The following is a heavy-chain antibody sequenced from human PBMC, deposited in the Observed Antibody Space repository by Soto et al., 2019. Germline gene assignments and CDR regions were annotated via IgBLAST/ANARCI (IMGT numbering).Heavy chain of an antibody. CDR2: INPSGGST. CDR3: ARDQGITTFGVYSMYYYGMDV. J-gene: IGHJ6*02. CDR1: GYTFTSYY. V-gene: IGHV1-46*01. D-gene: IGHD3-3*01. Sequence: GASVKVSCKASGYTFTSYYIHWVRQAPGQGLEWMGVINPSGGSTSYAQNFQGRVTMTRDTSTSTVYMELSSLRSDDTAVYYCARDQGITTFGVYSMYYYGMDVWGQGTTVTVSS.